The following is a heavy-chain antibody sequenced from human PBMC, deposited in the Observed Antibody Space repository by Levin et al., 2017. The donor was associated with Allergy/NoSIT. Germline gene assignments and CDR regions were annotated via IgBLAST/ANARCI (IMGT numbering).Heavy chain of an antibody. D-gene: IGHD1-14*01. J-gene: IGHJ4*02. V-gene: IGHV4-34*01. CDR1: GGSFSGYY. Sequence: PSETLSLTCAVYGGSFSGYYWSWIRQPPGKGLEWIGEINHSGSTNYNPSLKSRVTISVDTSKNQFSLKLSSVTAADTAVYYCARKKTRGFDYWGQGTLVTVSS. CDR3: ARKKTRGFDY. CDR2: INHSGST.